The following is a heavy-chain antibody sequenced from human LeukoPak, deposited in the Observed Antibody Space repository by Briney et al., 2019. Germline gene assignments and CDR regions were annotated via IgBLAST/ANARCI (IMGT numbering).Heavy chain of an antibody. D-gene: IGHD3-10*01. J-gene: IGHJ4*02. CDR2: ISWNSGSI. CDR3: AKDLVGYGTGGY. Sequence: PGGSLRLSCAASGFTFDDYAMHWVRQAPGKGLEWVSGISWNSGSIGYADSVKGRFTISRDNGKNSLYLQMNSLRPEDTALYYCAKDLVGYGTGGYWGQGTLVTVSS. CDR1: GFTFDDYA. V-gene: IGHV3-9*01.